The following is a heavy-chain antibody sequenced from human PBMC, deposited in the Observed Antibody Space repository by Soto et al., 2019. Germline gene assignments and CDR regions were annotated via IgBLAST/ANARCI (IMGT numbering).Heavy chain of an antibody. V-gene: IGHV4-4*02. Sequence: SETLSLTCAVSGGSISSSNWWSWVRQPPGKGLEWIGEIYHSGSTNYNPSLKSRVTISVDRSKNQFSLKLSSVTAADTAVYYFARAMTTVTTIDYWGQGTLVTVSS. J-gene: IGHJ4*02. D-gene: IGHD4-17*01. CDR2: IYHSGST. CDR1: GGSISSSNW. CDR3: ARAMTTVTTIDY.